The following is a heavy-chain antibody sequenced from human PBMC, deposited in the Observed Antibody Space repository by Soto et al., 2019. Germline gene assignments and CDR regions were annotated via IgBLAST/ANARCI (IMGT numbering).Heavy chain of an antibody. CDR1: GVTVSSNY. V-gene: IGHV3-66*01. CDR3: AREREYDFWSGYQPYYYYMDV. CDR2: IYSGGST. D-gene: IGHD3-3*01. J-gene: IGHJ6*03. Sequence: PGGSLRLSCAASGVTVSSNYMSWVRQAPGKGLEWVSVIYSGGSTYYADSVKGRFTISRDNSKNTLYLQMNSLRAEDTAVYYCAREREYDFWSGYQPYYYYMDVWGKGTTVTVSS.